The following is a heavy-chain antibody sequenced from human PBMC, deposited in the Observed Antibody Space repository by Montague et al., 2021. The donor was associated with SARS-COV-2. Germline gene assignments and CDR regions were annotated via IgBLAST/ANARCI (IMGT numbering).Heavy chain of an antibody. Sequence: CANSGDSVSRNSAAWNWIRQSPSRGLEWLGRTYYRSKWYNDYVVSVKSRITINPDTSKNQISLQLNPVTPEDTAVYYCARTSASSDYWGQGTLVTVSS. CDR1: GDSVSRNSAA. J-gene: IGHJ4*02. CDR2: TYYRSKWYN. D-gene: IGHD1-26*01. CDR3: ARTSASSDY. V-gene: IGHV6-1*01.